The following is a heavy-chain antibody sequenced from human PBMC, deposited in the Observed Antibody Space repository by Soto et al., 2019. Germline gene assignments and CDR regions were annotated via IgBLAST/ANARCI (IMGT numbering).Heavy chain of an antibody. J-gene: IGHJ4*02. CDR3: ARRSRYYGSGSYPDY. CDR2: IYYSGST. D-gene: IGHD3-10*01. CDR1: GGSISSSNW. V-gene: IGHV4-4*02. Sequence: SETLSLTCAVSGGSISSSNWWSWVRQPPGKGLEWIGEIYYSGSTYYNPSLKSRVTISVDTSKNQFSLKLSSVTAADTAVYYCARRSRYYGSGSYPDYWGQGTLVTVSS.